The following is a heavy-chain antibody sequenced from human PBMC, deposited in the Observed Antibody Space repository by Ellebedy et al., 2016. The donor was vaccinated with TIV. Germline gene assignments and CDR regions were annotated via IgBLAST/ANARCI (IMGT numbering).Heavy chain of an antibody. Sequence: GESLKISXAASGFSFSNYYMSWVRQAPGKGLEWVGRIKSKDDGGTADYAAPVRGRFTISSDDSKNTLFLQMNSLRTEDTAVYYCTTAPTLITMSGPPLVSRDCWGQGTLVTVSS. CDR2: IKSKDDGGTA. D-gene: IGHD3-10*02. CDR1: GFSFSNYY. J-gene: IGHJ4*02. CDR3: TTAPTLITMSGPPLVSRDC. V-gene: IGHV3-15*01.